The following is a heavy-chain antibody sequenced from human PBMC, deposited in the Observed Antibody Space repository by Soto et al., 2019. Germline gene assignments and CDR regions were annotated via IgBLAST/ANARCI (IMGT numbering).Heavy chain of an antibody. V-gene: IGHV3-23*01. CDR1: GFTFRTYA. CDR2: LFGNGGGI. D-gene: IGHD2-8*01. Sequence: EVQLLECGGGLVQPGGSLRLSCAASGFTFRTYAMSWVRQAPGKGLEWVSGLFGNGGGISYADSVKGRFTISRDNSNNLLYLQMRSLRVEDTAVYYCAKDSQPDGLWPFDHWGQGTLVTVSS. J-gene: IGHJ4*02. CDR3: AKDSQPDGLWPFDH.